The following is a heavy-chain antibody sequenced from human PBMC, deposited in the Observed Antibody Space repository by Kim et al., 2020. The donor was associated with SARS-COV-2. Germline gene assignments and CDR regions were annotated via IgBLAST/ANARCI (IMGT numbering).Heavy chain of an antibody. CDR2: INPSGGST. D-gene: IGHD6-13*01. CDR1: GYTFTTYY. Sequence: ASVKVSCKASGYTFTTYYMHWVRQAPGQGLEWMGIINPSGGSTSYAQKFQGRVTMTRDTSTSTVYMELSSLRSEDTAVYFCARDPTIAAAVTFEYYYSGMDVWGQGTTVTVSS. CDR3: ARDPTIAAAVTFEYYYSGMDV. V-gene: IGHV1-46*01. J-gene: IGHJ6*02.